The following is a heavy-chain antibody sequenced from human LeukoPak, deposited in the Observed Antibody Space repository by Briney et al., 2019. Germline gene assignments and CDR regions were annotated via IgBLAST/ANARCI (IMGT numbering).Heavy chain of an antibody. CDR1: GGSISSSSYY. CDR2: IYYSGST. D-gene: IGHD4-11*01. J-gene: IGHJ5*02. V-gene: IGHV4-39*07. CDR3: ARDGPTTVTTGWFDP. Sequence: SETLSLTCTVSGGSISSSSYYWGWIRQPPGKGLEWIGSIYYSGSTYHNPSLKSRVTISVDTSKNQFSLKLSSVTAADTAVYYCARDGPTTVTTGWFDPWGQGTLVTVSS.